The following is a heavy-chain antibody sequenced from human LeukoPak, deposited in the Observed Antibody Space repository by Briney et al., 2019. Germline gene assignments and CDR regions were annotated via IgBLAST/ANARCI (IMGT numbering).Heavy chain of an antibody. J-gene: IGHJ4*02. CDR3: ARAAPITMIVVNY. CDR1: GFTFSSYA. Sequence: GGSLRLSCAASGFTFSSYAMHWVRQAPGKGLEWVAVISYDGSNRYYADSVKGRFTISRDNSKNTLYLQMNSLRAEDTAVYYCARAAPITMIVVNYWGQGTLVTDSS. V-gene: IGHV3-30-3*01. CDR2: ISYDGSNR. D-gene: IGHD3-22*01.